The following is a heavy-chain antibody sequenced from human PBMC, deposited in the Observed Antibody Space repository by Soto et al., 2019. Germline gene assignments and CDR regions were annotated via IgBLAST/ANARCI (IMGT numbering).Heavy chain of an antibody. CDR1: GFTFTTFG. J-gene: IGHJ6*02. D-gene: IGHD4-17*01. V-gene: IGHV3-30*18. CDR2: ISYDGHTK. Sequence: QVQLVESGGGVVQPGGSLRLSCTASGFTFTTFGIHWVRQAPGKGLEWVALISYDGHTKYYSDSVKGRFTISRDNYKNTLSLKMNSLRAEDTAVYYCAKDLQAYGDYNYYYYGMDVWGQGTTVSVSS. CDR3: AKDLQAYGDYNYYYYGMDV.